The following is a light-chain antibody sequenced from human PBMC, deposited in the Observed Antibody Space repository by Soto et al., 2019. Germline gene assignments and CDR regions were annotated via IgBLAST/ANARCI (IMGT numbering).Light chain of an antibody. J-gene: IGKJ1*01. CDR2: DVS. Sequence: IVLLQSPTTLSVSPGERATLSCRASQNISNYVIWYQQKPGQAPRLLIYDVSNRATDIPARFSGSGSGTDFTLTISSLEPEDLAVYYCQQRSNWPRTFGQGTKVDIK. CDR1: QNISNY. V-gene: IGKV3-11*01. CDR3: QQRSNWPRT.